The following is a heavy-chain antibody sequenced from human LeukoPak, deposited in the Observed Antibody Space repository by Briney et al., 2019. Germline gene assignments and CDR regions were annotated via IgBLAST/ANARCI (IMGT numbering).Heavy chain of an antibody. CDR2: ISYDGSNK. CDR3: AKDRVTMVRGVNYYGMDV. CDR1: GFTFSSYG. V-gene: IGHV3-30*18. D-gene: IGHD3-10*01. J-gene: IGHJ6*04. Sequence: GGSLRLSCAASGFTFSSYGMHWVRQAPGKGLEWVAVISYDGSNKYYADSVKGRFTISRDNSKNTLYLQMNSLRAEDTAVDYCAKDRVTMVRGVNYYGMDVWGKGTTVTVSS.